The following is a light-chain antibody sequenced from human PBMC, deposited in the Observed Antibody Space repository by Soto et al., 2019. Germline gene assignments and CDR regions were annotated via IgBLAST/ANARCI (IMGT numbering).Light chain of an antibody. V-gene: IGKV3-20*01. CDR1: QSVSSSY. J-gene: IGKJ1*01. CDR3: QQYNHWSPIT. CDR2: RAS. Sequence: EIVGTQSPVTLTLSPGERASLSCRASQSVSSSYLAWYQQIPGQAPRLLIYRASSRATGIPDRFSGSGSGTDFTLTISRLDPDDFVVYYCQQYNHWSPITFGQGTKVDIK.